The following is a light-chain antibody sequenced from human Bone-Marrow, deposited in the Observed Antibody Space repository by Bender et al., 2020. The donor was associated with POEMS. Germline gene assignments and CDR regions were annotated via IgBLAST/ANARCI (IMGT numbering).Light chain of an antibody. J-gene: IGLJ3*02. CDR3: SAWDDSLSGWV. V-gene: IGLV1-36*01. CDR2: YDE. CDR1: SSNIGNHG. Sequence: QSVVTQPPSLSEAPRQRVTISCSGSSSNIGNHGVNWYQQLPGEAPKLLIYYDELLTPVVADLFSASQSGTSASLAISELQSEDEALYYCSAWDDSLSGWVFGGGTRLTVL.